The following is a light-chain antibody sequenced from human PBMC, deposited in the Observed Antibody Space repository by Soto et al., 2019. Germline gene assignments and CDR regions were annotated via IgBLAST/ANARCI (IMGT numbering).Light chain of an antibody. CDR1: SSNIGSNT. J-gene: IGLJ3*02. CDR2: SNN. V-gene: IGLV1-44*01. Sequence: QSVLTQPPSASGTPGQRGTLSCSGSSSNIGSNTVNWYQQLPGTAPKLLIYSNNQRPSGVPDRFSGSKSGTSASLAISGLQSEDEADYYCAAWDDSLNGGVFGGGTQLTVL. CDR3: AAWDDSLNGGV.